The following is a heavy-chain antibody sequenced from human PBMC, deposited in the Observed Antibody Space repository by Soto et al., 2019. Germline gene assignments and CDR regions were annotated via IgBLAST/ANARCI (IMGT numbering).Heavy chain of an antibody. CDR2: MSYDGRNR. CDR1: GFSFGTYG. Sequence: GGSLRLSCAASGFSFGTYGRHWVRQAPGKGLEWVAVMSYDGRNRYYADSVKGRFTISRDNSKNTLFLQMNSLRAEDTAVYFCAKPYSNSWYYFDYWGQGTLVTVSS. D-gene: IGHD6-13*01. J-gene: IGHJ4*02. V-gene: IGHV3-30*18. CDR3: AKPYSNSWYYFDY.